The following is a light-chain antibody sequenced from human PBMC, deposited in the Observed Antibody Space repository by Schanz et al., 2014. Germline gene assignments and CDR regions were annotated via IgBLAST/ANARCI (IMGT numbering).Light chain of an antibody. CDR3: ASWDDSLNARV. CDR2: SNN. CDR1: SSNIGSNY. V-gene: IGLV1-44*01. Sequence: QSVLTQPPSASGTPGQRVTISCSGSSSNIGSNYVYWYQQLPGTAPKLLIHSNNQRPSGVPDRFSGSKSGTSASLAISGLQSEDEADYYCASWDDSLNARVFGGGTKLTVL. J-gene: IGLJ3*02.